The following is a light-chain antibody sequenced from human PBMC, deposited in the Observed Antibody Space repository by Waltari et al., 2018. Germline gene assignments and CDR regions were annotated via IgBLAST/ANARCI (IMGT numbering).Light chain of an antibody. V-gene: IGKV3-11*01. CDR1: QSVSSY. Sequence: EIVLTQSPGTLSLSPGERPTLSCRASQSVSSYLAWYQQKPGQAPRLLIYDTSNRATGIPARFSGSGSGTDFTLTISSLQAEDVAIYFCQHYNEQPLTFGGGTKVEIK. CDR3: QHYNEQPLT. J-gene: IGKJ4*01. CDR2: DTS.